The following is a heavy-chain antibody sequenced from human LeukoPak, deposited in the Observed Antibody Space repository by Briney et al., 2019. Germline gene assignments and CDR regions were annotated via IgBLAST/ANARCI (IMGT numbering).Heavy chain of an antibody. J-gene: IGHJ6*03. CDR1: GFTFSSYS. CDR3: ARVLRYCSGGNCYSGGLGYMDV. V-gene: IGHV3-48*04. CDR2: ISTNNSTT. Sequence: GGSLRLSCAASGFTFSSYSMNWVRQAPGKGLEWVSYISTNNSTTYYADSVKGRFTISRDNAKNSLFLQMNSLRAEDTAVYYCARVLRYCSGGNCYSGGLGYMDVWGKGTTVTISS. D-gene: IGHD2-15*01.